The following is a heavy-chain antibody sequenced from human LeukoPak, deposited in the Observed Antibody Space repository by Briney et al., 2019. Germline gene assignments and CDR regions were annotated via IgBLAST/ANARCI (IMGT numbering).Heavy chain of an antibody. D-gene: IGHD6-19*01. Sequence: PGRSLRVSCAASGFTFSSYGMHWVRQAPGKGLEWVAVISYDGNDKYYADSVKGRFTISRDNSKNTLYLQMNSLRSEDTAVYYCAKGCVSVAYLNDFDSWGQGTLVTVSS. J-gene: IGHJ4*02. CDR3: AKGCVSVAYLNDFDS. CDR1: GFTFSSYG. CDR2: ISYDGNDK. V-gene: IGHV3-30*18.